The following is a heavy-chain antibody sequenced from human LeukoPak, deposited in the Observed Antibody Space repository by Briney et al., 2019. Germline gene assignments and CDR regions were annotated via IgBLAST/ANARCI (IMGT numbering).Heavy chain of an antibody. Sequence: GGSLRLSCAASGFTFSSYAMTWVRQAPGKGLEWVSTIIGTGSMTFYGESVEGPFNICRDNSKNILSLQMNSLGVEATAVYYCAKGKAYNILDWFDPWGQGTLVTVSS. V-gene: IGHV3-23*01. J-gene: IGHJ5*02. CDR1: GFTFSSYA. D-gene: IGHD5-24*01. CDR3: AKGKAYNILDWFDP. CDR2: IIGTGSMT.